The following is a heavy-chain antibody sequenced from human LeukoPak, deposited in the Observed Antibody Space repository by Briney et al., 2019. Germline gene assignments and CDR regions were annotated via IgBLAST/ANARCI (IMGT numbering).Heavy chain of an antibody. Sequence: PSETLSLTCAVYGGSFSGYYWSWIRQPPGKGLEWIGEINHSGSTSYNPSLKSRVTISVDTSKNQFSLKLSSVTAADTAVYYCARDMIQLWYFDYWGQGTLVTVSS. V-gene: IGHV4-34*01. D-gene: IGHD5-18*01. J-gene: IGHJ4*02. CDR2: INHSGST. CDR1: GGSFSGYY. CDR3: ARDMIQLWYFDY.